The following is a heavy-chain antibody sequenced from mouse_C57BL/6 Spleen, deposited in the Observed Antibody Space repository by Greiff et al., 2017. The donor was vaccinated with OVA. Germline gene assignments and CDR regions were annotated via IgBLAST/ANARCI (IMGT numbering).Heavy chain of an antibody. CDR3: ARTYDSPFAY. D-gene: IGHD2-4*01. CDR2: ISSGSSTI. CDR1: GFTFSDSG. V-gene: IGHV5-17*01. J-gene: IGHJ3*01. Sequence: EVQLVESGGGLVKPGGSLKLSCAASGFTFSDSGMHWVRQAPEKGLEWVAYISSGSSTIYYADTVKGRFTISSDNAKNTLFLQMTSLRSEDTAMYYCARTYDSPFAYWGQGTLVTVSA.